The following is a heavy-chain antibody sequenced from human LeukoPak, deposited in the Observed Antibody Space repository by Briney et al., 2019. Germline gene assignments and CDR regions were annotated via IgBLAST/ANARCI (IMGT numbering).Heavy chain of an antibody. D-gene: IGHD5-12*01. V-gene: IGHV3-7*01. CDR2: IKQDGSEK. CDR1: GFTFSNAW. Sequence: GGSLRLSCAASGFTFSNAWMSWVRQAPGKGLEWVANIKQDGSEKYYVDSVKGRFTISRDNAKNSLYLQMNSLRAEDTAVYYCARDNRWLRINYYMDVWGKGTTVTVSS. J-gene: IGHJ6*03. CDR3: ARDNRWLRINYYMDV.